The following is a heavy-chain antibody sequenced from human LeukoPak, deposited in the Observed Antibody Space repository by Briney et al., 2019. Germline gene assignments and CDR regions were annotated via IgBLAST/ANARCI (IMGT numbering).Heavy chain of an antibody. D-gene: IGHD4-23*01. CDR3: ARGSRWRPDYGGNPPYYYYMDV. CDR1: GYTFTSHD. CDR2: MNPNSGNT. Sequence: ASVKVSCKASGYTFTSHDINWVRQATGQGLEWMGWMNPNSGNTGYAQKFQGRVIMTRDTAINTAYMELHSLRSEDTAVYYCARGSRWRPDYGGNPPYYYYMDVWGKGTTVTVSS. J-gene: IGHJ6*03. V-gene: IGHV1-8*01.